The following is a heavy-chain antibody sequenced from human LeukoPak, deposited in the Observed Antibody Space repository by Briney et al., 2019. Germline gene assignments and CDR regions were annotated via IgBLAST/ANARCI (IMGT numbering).Heavy chain of an antibody. CDR3: AREGDTYYDFWSGYYSRNYNWFDP. CDR1: GYTFIGYY. Sequence: GASVKVSCKASGYTFIGYYMHWVRQAPGQGLEWMGWINPNSGGTNYAQKFQGRVTMTRDTSISTAYMELSRLRSDDTAVYYCAREGDTYYDFWSGYYSRNYNWFDPWGQGTLVTVSS. D-gene: IGHD3-3*01. J-gene: IGHJ5*02. V-gene: IGHV1-2*02. CDR2: INPNSGGT.